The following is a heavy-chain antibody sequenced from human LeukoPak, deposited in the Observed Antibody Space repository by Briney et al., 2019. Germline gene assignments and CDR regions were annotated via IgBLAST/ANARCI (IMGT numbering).Heavy chain of an antibody. CDR3: ARDWDEYCTNGVCNWFDP. Sequence: GASVKVSCKASGGTFSSYAISWVRQAPGQGLEWMGWISAYNGNTNYAQKLQGRVTMTTDTSTSTAYMELRSLRSDDTAVYYCARDWDEYCTNGVCNWFDPWGQGTLVTVSS. D-gene: IGHD2-8*01. J-gene: IGHJ5*02. V-gene: IGHV1-18*01. CDR2: ISAYNGNT. CDR1: GGTFSSYA.